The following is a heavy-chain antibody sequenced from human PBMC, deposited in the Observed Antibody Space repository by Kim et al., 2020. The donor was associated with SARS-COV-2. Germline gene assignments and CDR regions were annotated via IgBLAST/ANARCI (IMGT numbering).Heavy chain of an antibody. D-gene: IGHD3-3*01. J-gene: IGHJ5*02. CDR2: INTNTGNP. Sequence: SVKVSCKASGYTFTSYAMNWVRQAPGQGLEWMGWINTNTGNPTYAQGFTGRFVFSLDTSVSTAYLQISSLKAEDTAVYYCARGDYDFWSGYYIPNWFDPWGQGTRVTVSS. CDR3: ARGDYDFWSGYYIPNWFDP. CDR1: GYTFTSYA. V-gene: IGHV7-4-1*02.